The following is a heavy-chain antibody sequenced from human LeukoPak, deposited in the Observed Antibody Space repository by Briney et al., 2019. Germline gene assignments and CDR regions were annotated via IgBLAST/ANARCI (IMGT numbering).Heavy chain of an antibody. CDR1: GGSISSSSYY. CDR2: IYYSGST. J-gene: IGHJ6*03. V-gene: IGHV4-39*07. Sequence: SETLSLTCTVSGGSISSSSYYWGWIRQPPGKGLEWIGSIYYSGSTYYNPSLKSRVTISVDTSKNQFSLKLSCVTAADTAVYYCARVDYGDYVDLYYYYYMDVWGKGTTVTVSS. CDR3: ARVDYGDYVDLYYYYYMDV. D-gene: IGHD4-17*01.